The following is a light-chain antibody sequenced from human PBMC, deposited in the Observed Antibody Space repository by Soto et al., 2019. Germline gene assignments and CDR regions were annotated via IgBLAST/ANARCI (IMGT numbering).Light chain of an antibody. CDR3: QQYYSTPRT. CDR2: WAS. V-gene: IGKV4-1*01. CDR1: QNVLYSSNNKNY. J-gene: IGKJ1*01. Sequence: DIVMTQSPDSLAVSLGERATINCKSSQNVLYSSNNKNYLAWYQQKPGQPPKLLIYWASTRESGVPDRFSGSGSGTDFTLTISSLRAEDVAVYYCQQYYSTPRTFGQGTKVDIK.